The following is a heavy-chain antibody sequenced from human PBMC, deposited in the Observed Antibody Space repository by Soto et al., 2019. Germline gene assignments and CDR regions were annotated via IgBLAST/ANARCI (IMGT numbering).Heavy chain of an antibody. J-gene: IGHJ3*02. CDR2: IYRDENT. CDR1: GGSISSSSYY. Sequence: SETLPLTCTVSGGSISSSSYYWGWIRQPPGKGLEWIGEIYRDENTNYNWSLRSRVTISADKSKNQFSLNLSSVTAADTAMYYCAGRESSGGPIWGQGTMVTVSS. V-gene: IGHV4-39*07. D-gene: IGHD2-15*01. CDR3: AGRESSGGPI.